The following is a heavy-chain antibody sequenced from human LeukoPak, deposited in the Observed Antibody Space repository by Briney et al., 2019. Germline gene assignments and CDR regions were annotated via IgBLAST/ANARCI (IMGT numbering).Heavy chain of an antibody. CDR2: LSGSGITT. J-gene: IGHJ4*01. D-gene: IGHD6-19*01. Sequence: ETLSLTCTISGGSISGDYWSWVRQAPGKGLEWVSTLSGSGITTYYTDSVKGRFTISRDNSKNALYLRMNSLRAEDTAVYYCAKGIYSSGWSYFDYWGHGTLVTVSS. V-gene: IGHV3-23*01. CDR3: AKGIYSSGWSYFDY. CDR1: GGSISGDY.